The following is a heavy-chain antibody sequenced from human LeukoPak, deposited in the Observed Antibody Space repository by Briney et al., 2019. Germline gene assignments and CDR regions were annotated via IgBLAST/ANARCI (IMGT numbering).Heavy chain of an antibody. CDR2: INHSGST. D-gene: IGHD2-2*01. J-gene: IGHJ6*03. Sequence: SETLSLTCAVYGGSFSGYYWSWIRQPPGKGLEWIGEINHSGSTNYNPSLKSRVTISVDTSKNQFSLKLSSVTAADTAVYYRARTRKVPAPNIKYYYYYYMDVWGKGTTVTVSS. V-gene: IGHV4-34*01. CDR3: ARTRKVPAPNIKYYYYYYMDV. CDR1: GGSFSGYY.